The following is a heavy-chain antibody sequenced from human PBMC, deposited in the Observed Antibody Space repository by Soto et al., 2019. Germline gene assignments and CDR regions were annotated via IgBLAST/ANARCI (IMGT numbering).Heavy chain of an antibody. V-gene: IGHV1-46*01. D-gene: IGHD3-22*01. J-gene: IGHJ4*02. CDR2: INPSGGST. CDR1: GYTFASCY. CDR3: ARDRRKYDSSGYYYRYFDY. Sequence: ASVEVSCKASGYTFASCYRRWVRQAPGQGLEWMGIINPSGGSTSYAQKFQGRVTMTRDTSTSTVYMELSSLRSEDTAVYYCARDRRKYDSSGYYYRYFDYWGQGTLVTVSS.